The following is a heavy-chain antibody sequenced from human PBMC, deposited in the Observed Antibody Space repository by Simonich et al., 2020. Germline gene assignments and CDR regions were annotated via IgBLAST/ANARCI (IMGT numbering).Heavy chain of an antibody. CDR2: ISSSSSYI. Sequence: EVQLVESGGGLVKPGGSLRLSCAASGFTFSSYSMNWVRQAPGKGPEWVSSISSSSSYIYYADSVKGRFTNTRDNAKNSLYMQMNSLRAEDTAVYYCAGGVYCSSTSCSTYYYYGMDVWGQGTTVTVSS. CDR1: GFTFSSYS. J-gene: IGHJ6*02. CDR3: AGGVYCSSTSCSTYYYYGMDV. D-gene: IGHD2-2*01. V-gene: IGHV3-21*01.